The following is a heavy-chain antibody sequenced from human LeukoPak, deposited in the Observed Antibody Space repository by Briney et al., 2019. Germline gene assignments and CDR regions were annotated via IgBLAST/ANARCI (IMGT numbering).Heavy chain of an antibody. J-gene: IGHJ4*02. CDR3: ARDRRYDYVWGSYY. Sequence: SETLSLTCAVYGGSFSGYYWSWIRQPPGKGLEWIGSIYHSGSTYYNPSLKSRVTISVDTSKNQFSLKLSSVTAADTAVYYCARDRRYDYVWGSYYWGQGTLVTVSS. CDR1: GGSFSGYY. D-gene: IGHD3-16*01. V-gene: IGHV4-34*01. CDR2: IYHSGST.